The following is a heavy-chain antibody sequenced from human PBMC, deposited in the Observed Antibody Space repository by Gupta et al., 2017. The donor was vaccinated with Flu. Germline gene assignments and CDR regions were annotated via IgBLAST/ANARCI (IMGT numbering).Heavy chain of an antibody. D-gene: IGHD2-15*01. J-gene: IGHJ4*02. V-gene: IGHV2-5*02. Sequence: QITLMESGPTLLKPTQTLTLTCTFSGFSLSTDGVGVGWIRQPPGKALEWLALIYWDDDKRYSPSLENRLTIAKDTSKNQVVLTMANVDPVDTATYFCAHRVFEICSGDTCTPDTAFDYWGQGTLVTVSS. CDR1: GFSLSTDGVG. CDR3: AHRVFEICSGDTCTPDTAFDY. CDR2: IYWDDDK.